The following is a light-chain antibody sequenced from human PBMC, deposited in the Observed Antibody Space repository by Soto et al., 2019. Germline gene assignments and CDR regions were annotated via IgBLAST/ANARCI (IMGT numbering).Light chain of an antibody. CDR3: QQRSNWPPFT. J-gene: IGKJ5*01. CDR2: DAS. Sequence: EIVLTQSPSTLSLSPGERATLSCRASQTVRNNLAWYQQRPGQAPRLLIYDASNRATDIPARFSGSGSGTDFTLTISSLEPEDFAVYYCQQRSNWPPFTFGQGTRLEIK. V-gene: IGKV3-11*01. CDR1: QTVRNN.